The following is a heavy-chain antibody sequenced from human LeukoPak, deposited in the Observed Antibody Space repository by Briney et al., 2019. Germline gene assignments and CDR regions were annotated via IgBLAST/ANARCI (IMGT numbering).Heavy chain of an antibody. J-gene: IGHJ4*02. CDR2: ISGSGGST. CDR3: AKDLAYYDSSGPGEY. V-gene: IGHV3-23*01. CDR1: GFTFSSYE. D-gene: IGHD3-22*01. Sequence: GGSLRLSCAASGFTFSSYEMNWVRQAPGKGLEWVSAISGSGGSTYYADSVKGRFTISRDNSKNTLYLQMNSLRAEDTAVYYCAKDLAYYDSSGPGEYWGQGTLVTVSS.